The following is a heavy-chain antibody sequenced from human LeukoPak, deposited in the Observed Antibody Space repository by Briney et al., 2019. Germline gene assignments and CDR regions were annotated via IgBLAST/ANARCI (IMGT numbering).Heavy chain of an antibody. Sequence: GGSLRLSCAASGFTFSSDWMHWVRQAPGKGLVWVSRVSSAGYTTRYADSVKGRFTISRDNAKNTLYLQMNSLRAEDTAVYYCAREQGALDSWGQGTLVTVSS. CDR1: GFTFSSDW. J-gene: IGHJ4*02. CDR2: VSSAGYTT. V-gene: IGHV3-74*01. CDR3: AREQGALDS.